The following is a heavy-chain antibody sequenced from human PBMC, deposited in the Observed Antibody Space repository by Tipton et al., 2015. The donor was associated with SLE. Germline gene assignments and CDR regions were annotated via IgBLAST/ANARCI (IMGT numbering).Heavy chain of an antibody. CDR2: INPSGGLT. V-gene: IGHV1-46*01. J-gene: IGHJ4*02. Sequence: QLVQSGPEVKKPGASVKVSCKASGYTFTSYYIHWVRQAPGQGLEWMGIINPSGGLTTYAQKFQGRVTMTRDTSTNTVYMELSSLRSDDTAEYSCARDKDCYNHNCDSWGQGTLVVVSS. D-gene: IGHD2-21*02. CDR1: GYTFTSYY. CDR3: ARDKDCYNHNCDS.